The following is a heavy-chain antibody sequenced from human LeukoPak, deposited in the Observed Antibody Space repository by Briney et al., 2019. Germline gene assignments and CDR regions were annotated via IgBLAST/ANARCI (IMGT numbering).Heavy chain of an antibody. V-gene: IGHV3-74*01. D-gene: IGHD6-19*01. CDR1: GFTFSSYW. CDR3: WSSGWYGGFDY. CDR2: INSDGSST. J-gene: IGHJ4*02. Sequence: PGGSLRLSCAASGFTFSSYWMHWVRQAPGKGLVWVSRINSDGSSTSYADSVKGRFTISRDNAKNTLYLQMNSLRAEDTAVYYCWSSGWYGGFDYWGQGTLVTVSS.